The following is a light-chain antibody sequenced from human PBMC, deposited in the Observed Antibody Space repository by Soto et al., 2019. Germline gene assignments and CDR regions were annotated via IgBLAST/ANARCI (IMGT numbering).Light chain of an antibody. V-gene: IGKV1-12*01. CDR2: AVS. CDR1: RDLHGW. Sequence: DIQMTQSPSSVSASVGDSVTITCRASRDLHGWLAWYQQKPGKVPKLLIYAVSSLQRGVPSRFSGSGHGTDFSLTISRLQPEDFATYYCQQANTFPYTFGQGTKVEI. CDR3: QQANTFPYT. J-gene: IGKJ2*01.